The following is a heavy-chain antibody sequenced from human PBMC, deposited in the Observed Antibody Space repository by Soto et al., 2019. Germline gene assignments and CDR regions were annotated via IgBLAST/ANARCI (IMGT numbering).Heavy chain of an antibody. CDR3: ARSHFDDILTGYYYDAFDI. D-gene: IGHD3-9*01. CDR2: IYYSGST. CDR1: GGSISSYY. Sequence: QVQLQESGPGLVKPSETLSLTCTVSGGSISSYYWSWIRQPPGKGLEWIGYIYYSGSTNYNPSLMSRVTISVDTSKNQFSLKLSSVTAADTAVYYCARSHFDDILTGYYYDAFDIWGQGTMVTVSS. V-gene: IGHV4-59*08. J-gene: IGHJ3*02.